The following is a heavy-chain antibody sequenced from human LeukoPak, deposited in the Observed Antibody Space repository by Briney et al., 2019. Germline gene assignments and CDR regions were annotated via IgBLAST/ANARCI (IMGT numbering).Heavy chain of an antibody. CDR1: GGSFSGYY. D-gene: IGHD3-22*01. J-gene: IGHJ4*02. Sequence: PSETLSLTCAVYGGSFSGYYWSWIRQPPGKGLEWIGQITHSGSTTYNPSLKSRITISVDTSRNQFSLKLTSVTAADTAVYYCAREKNYYDSSGYDVFYYFDYWGQGTLVTVSS. CDR2: ITHSGST. V-gene: IGHV4-34*01. CDR3: AREKNYYDSSGYDVFYYFDY.